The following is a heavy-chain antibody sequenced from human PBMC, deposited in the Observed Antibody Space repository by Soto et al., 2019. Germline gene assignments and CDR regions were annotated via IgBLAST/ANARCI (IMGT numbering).Heavy chain of an antibody. CDR1: GGTFSSYA. CDR3: ATDYYDSSGYYY. V-gene: IGHV1-69*12. Sequence: QVQLVQSGAEVKKPGSSVKVSCKASGGTFSSYAISWVRQAPGQGLEWMGGIIPIFGTANYEQKFQGRVTITADESTSTAYMELSSRRSEETAVYYCATDYYDSSGYYYWGQGTLVTVSS. D-gene: IGHD3-22*01. CDR2: IIPIFGTA. J-gene: IGHJ4*02.